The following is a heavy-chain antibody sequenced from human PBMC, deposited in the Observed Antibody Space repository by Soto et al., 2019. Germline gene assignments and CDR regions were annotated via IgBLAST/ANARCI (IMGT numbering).Heavy chain of an antibody. Sequence: GESLKISCAASGFTFSSYAMSWVRQAPGKGLEWVSAISGSGGSTYYADSVKGRFTISRDNSKNTLYLQMNSLRAEDTAVYYCAKDLPFRITIFGVQTHEHRGTPSDYWGQGTLVTVSS. J-gene: IGHJ4*02. V-gene: IGHV3-23*01. CDR3: AKDLPFRITIFGVQTHEHRGTPSDY. D-gene: IGHD3-3*01. CDR1: GFTFSSYA. CDR2: ISGSGGST.